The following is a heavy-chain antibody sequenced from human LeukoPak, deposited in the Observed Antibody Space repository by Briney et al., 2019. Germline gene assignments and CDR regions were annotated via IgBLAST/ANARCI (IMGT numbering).Heavy chain of an antibody. V-gene: IGHV3-33*06. Sequence: GGSLRLSCAASGFTFSSYGMHWVRQAPGKGLEWVAVIWYDGTNKYYAASVKGRFTISRDNSKNTLYLQMNSLRAEDTAVYYCAKWGDYDILAGYYDSDYWGQGTLVTVSS. CDR1: GFTFSSYG. CDR3: AKWGDYDILAGYYDSDY. CDR2: IWYDGTNK. J-gene: IGHJ4*02. D-gene: IGHD3-9*01.